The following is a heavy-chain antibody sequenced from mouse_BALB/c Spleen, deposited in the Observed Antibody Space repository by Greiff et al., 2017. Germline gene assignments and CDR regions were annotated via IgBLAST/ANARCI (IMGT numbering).Heavy chain of an antibody. Sequence: EVMLVESGGGLVKPGGSLKLSCAASGFTFSSYAMSWVRQSPEKRLEWVAEISSGGSYTYYPDTVTGRFTISRDNAKNTLYLEMSSLRSEDTAMYYCARTTATLAYWGQGTLVTVSA. CDR1: GFTFSSYA. D-gene: IGHD1-2*01. V-gene: IGHV5-9-4*01. CDR3: ARTTATLAY. CDR2: ISSGGSYT. J-gene: IGHJ3*01.